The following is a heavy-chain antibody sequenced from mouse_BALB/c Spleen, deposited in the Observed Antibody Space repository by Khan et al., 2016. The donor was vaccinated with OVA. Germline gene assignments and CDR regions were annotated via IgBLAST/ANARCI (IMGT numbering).Heavy chain of an antibody. CDR3: ADHVTGSVAY. D-gene: IGHD4-1*01. CDR1: GFNFSSYS. CDR2: ISSGGDYT. Sequence: EVQLVESGGDLVKPGGSLKLSSAASGFNFSSYSMSWVRQTPDKRLEWVATISSGGDYTYYPDSVKGRVTISRDNAKNTLYLQMSDLKSEDTAVYYCADHVTGSVAYWGQGTLVTVSA. J-gene: IGHJ3*01. V-gene: IGHV5-6*01.